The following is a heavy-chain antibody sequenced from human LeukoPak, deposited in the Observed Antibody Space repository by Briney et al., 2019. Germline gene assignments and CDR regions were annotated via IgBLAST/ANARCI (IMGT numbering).Heavy chain of an antibody. V-gene: IGHV4-39*01. J-gene: IGHJ4*02. CDR2: IYYSGST. CDR3: ARRVRSADHRCDF. D-gene: IGHD1-14*01. Sequence: SETLSLTCTVSGGSISSSSYYWGWIRQPPGKGLECIGSIYYSGSTYYNPSLKSRVTISVDTSKNQFSLQVTSVTAADTAVYYCARRVRSADHRCDFWGQGTLVTVSS. CDR1: GGSISSSSYY.